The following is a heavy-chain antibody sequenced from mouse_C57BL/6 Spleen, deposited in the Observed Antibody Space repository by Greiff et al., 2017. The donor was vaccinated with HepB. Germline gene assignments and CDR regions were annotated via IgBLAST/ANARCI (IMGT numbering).Heavy chain of an antibody. CDR3: TRDYGSSYGYFDV. CDR2: ISSGSSTI. V-gene: IGHV5-17*01. Sequence: EVHLVESGGGLVKPGGSLKLSCAASGFTFSDYGMHWVRQAPEKVLEWVAYISSGSSTIYYADTVKGQFTITRDNAKNTLFLQMTSLRSEDTAMYYCTRDYGSSYGYFDVWGTGTTVTVSS. CDR1: GFTFSDYG. J-gene: IGHJ1*03. D-gene: IGHD1-1*01.